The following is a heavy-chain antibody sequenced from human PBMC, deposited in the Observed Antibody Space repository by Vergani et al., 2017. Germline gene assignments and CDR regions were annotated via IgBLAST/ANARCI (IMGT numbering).Heavy chain of an antibody. V-gene: IGHV1-2*02. D-gene: IGHD3-3*01. Sequence: QVQLVQSGAEVKKPGASVKVSCKASGYTFTGYYMHWVRQAPGQGLEWMGWINPNSGGTNYAQKFQGRVTMTRDTSISTAYMELSRLRSDDTAVYYCARTDFWSGYSDDAFDIWGQGTMVTVSS. CDR3: ARTDFWSGYSDDAFDI. J-gene: IGHJ3*02. CDR2: INPNSGGT. CDR1: GYTFTGYY.